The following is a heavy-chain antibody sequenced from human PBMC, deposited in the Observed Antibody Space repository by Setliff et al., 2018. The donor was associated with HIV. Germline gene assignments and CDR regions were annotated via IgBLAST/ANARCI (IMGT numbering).Heavy chain of an antibody. J-gene: IGHJ4*02. CDR2: IIPILGGT. V-gene: IGHV1-2*02. Sequence: GASVKVSCKASGGTFSSYTISWVRQAPGQGLEWMGRIIPILGGTNYAQKFQGRVTMTRDTSISTAYMELSRLRSDDTAVYYCARAGPYDILTGYYIYYFDYWGQGTLVTVSS. CDR3: ARAGPYDILTGYYIYYFDY. CDR1: GGTFSSYT. D-gene: IGHD3-9*01.